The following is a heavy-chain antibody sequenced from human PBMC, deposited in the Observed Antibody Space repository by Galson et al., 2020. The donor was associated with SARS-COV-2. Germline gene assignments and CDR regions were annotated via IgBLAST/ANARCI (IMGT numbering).Heavy chain of an antibody. V-gene: IGHV3-23*01. Sequence: GGSLRLSCAASGFTFSSYAMSWVRQAPGKGLEWVSAISGSGGSTYYADSVKGRFTISRDNSKNTQYLQMNSLRAEGTAVYYCAKAGATNDYGDNFDYWGQGTLVTVSS. D-gene: IGHD4-17*01. CDR2: ISGSGGST. CDR1: GFTFSSYA. CDR3: AKAGATNDYGDNFDY. J-gene: IGHJ4*02.